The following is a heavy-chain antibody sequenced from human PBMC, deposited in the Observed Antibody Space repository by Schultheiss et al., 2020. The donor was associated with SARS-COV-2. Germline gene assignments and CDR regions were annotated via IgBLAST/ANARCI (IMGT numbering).Heavy chain of an antibody. CDR2: ISYDGSIS. J-gene: IGHJ3*02. Sequence: GSLRLSCAASGLTFSRFGMHWVRQAPGKGLEWMATISYDGSISYYADSVKGRFTISRDNSRNTLYLQMHILRAQDTAVYYCARGAVAGDDAFDIWGQGTMVTVSS. V-gene: IGHV3-30*03. CDR3: ARGAVAGDDAFDI. CDR1: GLTFSRFG. D-gene: IGHD6-19*01.